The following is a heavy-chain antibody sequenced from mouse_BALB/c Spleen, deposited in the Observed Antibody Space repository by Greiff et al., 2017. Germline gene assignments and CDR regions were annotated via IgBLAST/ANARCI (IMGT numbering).Heavy chain of an antibody. V-gene: IGHV3-6*02. J-gene: IGHJ1*01. D-gene: IGHD1-1*01. CDR3: AREKLYYYGSSYDWYCDV. CDR1: GYSITSGYY. Sequence: VQLQQSGPGLVKPSQSLSLTCSVTGYSITSGYYWNWIRQFPGNKLEWMGYISYDGSNNYNPSLKNRISITRDTSKNQFFLKLNSVTTEDTATYYCAREKLYYYGSSYDWYCDVWGAGTTVTVSS. CDR2: ISYDGSN.